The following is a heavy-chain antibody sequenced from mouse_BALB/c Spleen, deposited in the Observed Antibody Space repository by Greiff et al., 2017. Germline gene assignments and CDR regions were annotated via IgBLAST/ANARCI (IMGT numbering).Heavy chain of an antibody. D-gene: IGHD2-2*01. V-gene: IGHV5-4*02. CDR1: GFTFSDYY. Sequence: EVKVEESGGGLVKPGGSLKLSCAASGFTFSDYYMYWVRQTPEKRLEWVATISDGGSYTYYPDSVKGRFTISRDNAKNNLYLQMSSLKSEDTAMYYCARDGGYDGGYFDYWGQGTTLTVSS. CDR3: ARDGGYDGGYFDY. CDR2: ISDGGSYT. J-gene: IGHJ2*01.